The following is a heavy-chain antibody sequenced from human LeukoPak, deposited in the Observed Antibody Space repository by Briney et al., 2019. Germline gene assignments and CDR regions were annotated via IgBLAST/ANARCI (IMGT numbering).Heavy chain of an antibody. J-gene: IGHJ4*02. D-gene: IGHD6-13*01. CDR3: ARVKGQSAAGNDY. CDR2: IYYSGST. V-gene: IGHV4-59*01. Sequence: SETLSLTCTVSGGSISTYYWSWIRQPPGKGLEWIGYIYYSGSTKYNPSLKSRVTISVDTSKNQFSLKLSSVTAADTAVYYCARVKGQSAAGNDYWGQGTLVTVSS. CDR1: GGSISTYY.